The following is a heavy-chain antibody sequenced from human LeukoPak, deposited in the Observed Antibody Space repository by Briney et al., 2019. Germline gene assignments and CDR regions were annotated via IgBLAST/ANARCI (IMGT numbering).Heavy chain of an antibody. CDR2: ISYDGSNK. V-gene: IGHV3-30-3*01. CDR1: GFTFSSYP. CDR3: ARDIVVVTAITRRYYYYYGMDV. J-gene: IGHJ6*02. D-gene: IGHD2-21*02. Sequence: PGRSLRLSCAASGFTFSSYPMHWVRQAPGKGLEWVAVISYDGSNKYYADSVKGRFTISRDNSKNTLYLQMNSLRAEDTAVYYCARDIVVVTAITRRYYYYYGMDVWGQGTTVTVSS.